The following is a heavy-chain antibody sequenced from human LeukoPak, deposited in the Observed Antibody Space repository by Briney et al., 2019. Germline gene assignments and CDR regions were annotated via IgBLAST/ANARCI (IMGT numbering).Heavy chain of an antibody. CDR1: GFTFSSYS. CDR3: ARDRGGSYSAIDY. Sequence: GGSQRLSCAASGFTFSSYSLNWVRQAPGKGLEGVSFISRSRITIYYADSVKGRFTISRDNADKSLYLQMHSLRAEDTAVYYCARDRGGSYSAIDYWGQGTLVTVSS. J-gene: IGHJ4*02. CDR2: ISRSRITI. V-gene: IGHV3-48*04. D-gene: IGHD2-15*01.